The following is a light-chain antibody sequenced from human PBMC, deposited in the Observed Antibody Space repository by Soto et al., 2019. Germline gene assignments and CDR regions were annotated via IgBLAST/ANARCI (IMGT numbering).Light chain of an antibody. CDR2: GAS. J-gene: IGKJ2*01. V-gene: IGKV3-15*01. Sequence: EIVMTQSPATLSLSPGERATLSCRASQTVASNIAWYQQKPGQAPRLLIHGASTRATGVSARFSGTGSGTEFTLTISSLQSEDSAVYYCQQYHNWPPQYTFGQGTRLQIK. CDR3: QQYHNWPPQYT. CDR1: QTVASN.